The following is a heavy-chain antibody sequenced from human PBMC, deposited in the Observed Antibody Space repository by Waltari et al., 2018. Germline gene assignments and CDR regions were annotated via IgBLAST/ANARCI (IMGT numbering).Heavy chain of an antibody. D-gene: IGHD3-22*01. CDR2: IYWNDDK. CDR3: AHRAHYYDSSGYTYNWFDP. J-gene: IGHJ5*02. CDR1: GFSLSTSGVG. V-gene: IGHV2-5*01. Sequence: QITLKESGPTLVKPTQTLTLTCTFSGFSLSTSGVGVGWIRQPPGKALEWLALIYWNDDKRYSPSLKSRLTITKDTSKNQVVLTMTNMDPVDTATYYCAHRAHYYDSSGYTYNWFDPWGQGTLVTVSS.